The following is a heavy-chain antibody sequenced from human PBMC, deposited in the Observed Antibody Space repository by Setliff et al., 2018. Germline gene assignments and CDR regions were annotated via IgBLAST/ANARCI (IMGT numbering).Heavy chain of an antibody. D-gene: IGHD4-17*01. Sequence: PSETLSLTCTVSGDPMSSRRYYWAWIRQPAGKGLEWIGQIYTSGSTNYNPSLKSRVTISVDTSKNQFSLKLSSVTAADTAVYYCARPHDYGDYSLYVWGKGTTVTVSS. CDR1: GDPMSSRRYY. J-gene: IGHJ6*04. V-gene: IGHV4-61*09. CDR3: ARPHDYGDYSLYV. CDR2: IYTSGST.